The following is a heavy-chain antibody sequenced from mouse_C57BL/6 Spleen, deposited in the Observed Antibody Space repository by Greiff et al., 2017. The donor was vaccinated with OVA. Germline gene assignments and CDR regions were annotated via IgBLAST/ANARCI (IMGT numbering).Heavy chain of an antibody. J-gene: IGHJ4*01. CDR2: IWTGGGT. CDR3: ARNSPYAMDY. Sequence: QVQLKQSGPGLVAPSQCLSISCTVSGFSLPSYAISWVRQPPGKGLEWLGEIWTGGGTNYNSALKSRLSISKDNSKSQVFLKMNSLQTYDTARYYCARNSPYAMDYWGQGTSVTVSS. V-gene: IGHV2-9-1*01. CDR1: GFSLPSYA.